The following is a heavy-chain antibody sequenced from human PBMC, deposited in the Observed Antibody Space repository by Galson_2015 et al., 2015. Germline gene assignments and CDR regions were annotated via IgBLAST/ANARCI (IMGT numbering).Heavy chain of an antibody. CDR2: IVAGGSSA. CDR3: AKDYSYSSGWYLDY. CDR1: GFTFRSYA. J-gene: IGHJ4*02. D-gene: IGHD6-19*01. V-gene: IGHV3-23*01. Sequence: SLRLSCAASGFTFRSYAMTWVRQAPGTGLEWVSSIVAGGSSAYYGDSVKGRFTISRDNSKNTLYLQMNSLRADDTAVYYCAKDYSYSSGWYLDYWGQGTLVTVSS.